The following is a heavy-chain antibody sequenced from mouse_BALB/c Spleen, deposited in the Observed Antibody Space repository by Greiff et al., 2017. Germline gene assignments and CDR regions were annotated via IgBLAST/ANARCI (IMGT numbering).Heavy chain of an antibody. D-gene: IGHD1-1*01. J-gene: IGHJ4*01. CDR2: ISSGSSTI. CDR3: ARKTVGAMDY. V-gene: IGHV5-17*02. Sequence: EVQGVESGGGLVQPGGSRKLSCAASGFTFSSFGMHWVRQAPEKGLEWVAYISSGSSTIYYADTVKGRFTISRDNPKNTLFLQMTSLRSEDTAMYYCARKTVGAMDYWGQGTSVTVSS. CDR1: GFTFSSFG.